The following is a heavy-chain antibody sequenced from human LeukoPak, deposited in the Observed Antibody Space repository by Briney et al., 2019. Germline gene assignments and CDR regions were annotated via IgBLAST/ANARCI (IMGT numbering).Heavy chain of an antibody. Sequence: PGGPLRLSCVVSGFTFSDYYMSWIRQAPGKGLEWVSYISSSGSTKNYGDSVKGRFTISRDNAKNSLYLQMNSLRAEDTAVYYCASKGTRWLQPYSPFEYWGQGTLVTVSS. CDR1: GFTFSDYY. V-gene: IGHV3-11*01. J-gene: IGHJ4*02. CDR3: ASKGTRWLQPYSPFEY. CDR2: ISSSGSTK. D-gene: IGHD5-24*01.